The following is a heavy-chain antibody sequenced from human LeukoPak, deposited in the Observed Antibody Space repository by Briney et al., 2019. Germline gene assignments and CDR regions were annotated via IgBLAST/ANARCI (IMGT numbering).Heavy chain of an antibody. Sequence: GGSLRLSCAASGFSFSSYAMSWVRQAPGKGLEWASTLSGSGGNTNYADSVKGRFTISRDNSKNTLYLQMNGLRVEDTAVYYCARPYDFWSAYPYYWGQGTLVTVTS. CDR1: GFSFSSYA. J-gene: IGHJ4*02. CDR3: ARPYDFWSAYPYY. D-gene: IGHD3-3*01. CDR2: LSGSGGNT. V-gene: IGHV3-23*01.